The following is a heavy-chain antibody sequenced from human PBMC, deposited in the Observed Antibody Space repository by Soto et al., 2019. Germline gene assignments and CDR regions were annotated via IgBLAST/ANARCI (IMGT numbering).Heavy chain of an antibody. J-gene: IGHJ4*02. Sequence: QVQLVESGGGVVQPGRSLRLSCAASGFTFSSYAMHWVRQAPGKGLEWVAVISYDGSNKYYADSVKGRFTISRDNSKNTLYLQMNSLRAEDTAVYYCARPQTRYYYDSSGYYAPDFWGQGTLVTVSS. D-gene: IGHD3-22*01. CDR2: ISYDGSNK. V-gene: IGHV3-30-3*01. CDR3: ARPQTRYYYDSSGYYAPDF. CDR1: GFTFSSYA.